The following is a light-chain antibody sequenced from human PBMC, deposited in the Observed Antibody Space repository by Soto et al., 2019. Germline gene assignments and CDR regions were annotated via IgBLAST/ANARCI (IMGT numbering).Light chain of an antibody. J-gene: IGLJ3*02. CDR2: EDN. CDR3: QSYDSSNWV. Sequence: NFMLTQPHSVSESPGKTVTISCTRSSGSIASNYVQWYQQRPGSAPTTVIYEDNHRPSGVPDRFSGSIDSSSNSASLTISGLETEDESDYYCQSYDSSNWVFGGGTKLTVL. CDR1: SGSIASNY. V-gene: IGLV6-57*03.